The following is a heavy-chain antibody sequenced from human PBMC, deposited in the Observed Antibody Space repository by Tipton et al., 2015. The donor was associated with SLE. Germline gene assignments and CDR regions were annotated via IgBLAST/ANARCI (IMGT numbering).Heavy chain of an antibody. D-gene: IGHD3-22*01. V-gene: IGHV4-59*12. CDR1: GGSISSYY. CDR2: ISYSGNT. Sequence: TLSLTCTVSGGSISSYYWSWIRQPPGKGLEWIGSISYSGNTYYNPSLKSRVTISVDTSKNQFSLRLSSVTAADTAVYYCARDRISTIVVITQGAFDIWGQGTMVTVSS. CDR3: ARDRISTIVVITQGAFDI. J-gene: IGHJ3*02.